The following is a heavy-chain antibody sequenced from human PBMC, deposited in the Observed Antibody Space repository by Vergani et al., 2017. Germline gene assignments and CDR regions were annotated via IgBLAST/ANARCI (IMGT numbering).Heavy chain of an antibody. CDR1: GFTFSSYA. CDR3: ASYSDYADTHTFDY. V-gene: IGHV3-30*01. J-gene: IGHJ4*02. Sequence: QVQLVESGGGVVQPGRSLRLSCAASGFTFSSYAMHWVRQAPGKGLEWVAVISYDGSNKYYADSVKGRFTISRDNSKNTLYLQMNSLRAEDTAVYYCASYSDYADTHTFDYWGQGTLVTVSS. CDR2: ISYDGSNK. D-gene: IGHD4-11*01.